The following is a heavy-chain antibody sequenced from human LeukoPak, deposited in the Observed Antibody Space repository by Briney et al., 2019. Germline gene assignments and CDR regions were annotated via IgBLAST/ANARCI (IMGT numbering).Heavy chain of an antibody. D-gene: IGHD6-13*01. Sequence: GGSLRLSCAASGFTFSSYAMHWVRQAPGKGLEYVSAISSNGGSTYYANSVKGRFTISRDNSKNTLYLQMGNLRAEDMVVYYCARGAGSSWYLVYFQHWGQGTLVTVSS. V-gene: IGHV3-64*01. CDR2: ISSNGGST. CDR3: ARGAGSSWYLVYFQH. CDR1: GFTFSSYA. J-gene: IGHJ1*01.